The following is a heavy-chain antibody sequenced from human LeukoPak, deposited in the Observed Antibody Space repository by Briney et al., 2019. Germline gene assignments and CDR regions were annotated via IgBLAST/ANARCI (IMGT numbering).Heavy chain of an antibody. D-gene: IGHD5-12*01. V-gene: IGHV4-39*01. Sequence: SETLSLTCTVSGGSISSSSYYWGWIRQPPGKGLGWIGSIYYSGSTYYNPSLKSRVTISVDTSKNQFSLKLSSVTAADTAVYYCARLFASGYDEVLFDYWGQGTLVTVSS. CDR1: GGSISSSSYY. CDR3: ARLFASGYDEVLFDY. J-gene: IGHJ4*02. CDR2: IYYSGST.